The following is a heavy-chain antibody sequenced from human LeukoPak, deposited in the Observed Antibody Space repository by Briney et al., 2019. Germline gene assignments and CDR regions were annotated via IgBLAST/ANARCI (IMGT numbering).Heavy chain of an antibody. V-gene: IGHV4-61*01. CDR3: ARGQRRLQDY. J-gene: IGHJ4*02. Sequence: PSETLSLTCTVSGGSVSSNIYYWNWIRQPPGKGLEWIGYIYYSGSTNYNPSLKSRVTISVDTSKNQFSLKSSSVTAADTAVYYCARGQRRLQDYWGQGTLVTVSS. CDR2: IYYSGST. CDR1: GGSVSSNIYY.